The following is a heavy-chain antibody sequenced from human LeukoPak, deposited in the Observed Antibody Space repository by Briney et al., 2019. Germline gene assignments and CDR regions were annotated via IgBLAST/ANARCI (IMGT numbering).Heavy chain of an antibody. J-gene: IGHJ6*02. CDR2: INPSGGST. Sequence: GASVKVSCKASGYTFTSYYMHWVRQAPGQGLEWMGIINPSGGSTSYAQKFQGRVTMTRDTSTSTVYMELSSLTSDDTAVYYCASGEVGVVYRAGGRYYYHYHAMDVWGQGTTVTVSS. CDR3: ASGEVGVVYRAGGRYYYHYHAMDV. CDR1: GYTFTSYY. D-gene: IGHD2-8*02. V-gene: IGHV1-46*01.